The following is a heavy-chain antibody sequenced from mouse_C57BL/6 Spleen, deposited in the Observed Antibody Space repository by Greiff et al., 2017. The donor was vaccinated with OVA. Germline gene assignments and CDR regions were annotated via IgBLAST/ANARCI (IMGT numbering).Heavy chain of an antibody. V-gene: IGHV5-9-1*02. D-gene: IGHD1-1*01. J-gene: IGHJ4*01. Sequence: EVHLVESGEGLVKPGGSLKLSCAASGFTFSSYAMSWVRQTPEKRLEWVAYISSGGDYIYYADTVKGRFTISRDNARNTLYLQMSSLKSEDTAMYYCTRRANTVVEDYAMDYWGQGTSVTVSS. CDR3: TRRANTVVEDYAMDY. CDR2: ISSGGDYI. CDR1: GFTFSSYA.